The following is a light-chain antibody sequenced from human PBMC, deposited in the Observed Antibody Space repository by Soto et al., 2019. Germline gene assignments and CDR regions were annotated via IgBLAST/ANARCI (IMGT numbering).Light chain of an antibody. J-gene: IGKJ1*01. CDR2: DAS. CDR1: QSISTW. V-gene: IGKV1-5*01. Sequence: DIQMTQSPSTLSASVGDRVTITCRASQSISTWLAWYQQKPGKAPKFLIYDASSLESGVPSRFSGSGSETEFTLNISSLQPDDFATYYCQQYSTYLWTFGQGTKVDIK. CDR3: QQYSTYLWT.